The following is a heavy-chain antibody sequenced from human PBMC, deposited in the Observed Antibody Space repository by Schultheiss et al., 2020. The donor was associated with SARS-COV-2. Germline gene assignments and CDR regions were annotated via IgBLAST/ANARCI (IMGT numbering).Heavy chain of an antibody. CDR3: ARAPPRVRYGDDHIDY. V-gene: IGHV3-21*04. CDR1: GFAFSTYA. D-gene: IGHD4-17*01. CDR2: ISSSSSYI. J-gene: IGHJ4*02. Sequence: GESLKISCAASGFAFSTYAMSWVRQAPGKGLEWVSSISSSSSYIYYADSVKGRFTISRDNAKNSLYLQMNSLRAEDTAVYYCARAPPRVRYGDDHIDYWGQGTLVTVSS.